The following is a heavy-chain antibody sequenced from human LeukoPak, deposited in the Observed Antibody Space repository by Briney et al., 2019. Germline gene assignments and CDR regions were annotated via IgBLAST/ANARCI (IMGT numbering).Heavy chain of an antibody. Sequence: SETLSPTCFVSGGSITSYHWSWIRQPAGKGLEWVGQIHTSGSTNYNPSLKSRVAMSIDTSKNQFSLELSSVTAADTSVYYCAGRAQTTGWSFDYWGQGALVTVSS. J-gene: IGHJ4*02. CDR3: AGRAQTTGWSFDY. D-gene: IGHD6-19*01. CDR2: IHTSGST. V-gene: IGHV4-4*07. CDR1: GGSITSYH.